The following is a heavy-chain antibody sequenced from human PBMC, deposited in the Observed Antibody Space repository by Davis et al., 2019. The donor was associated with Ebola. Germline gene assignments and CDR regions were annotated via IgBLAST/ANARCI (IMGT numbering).Heavy chain of an antibody. CDR1: GFPLTSYW. D-gene: IGHD3-10*01. J-gene: IGHJ5*02. CDR3: AKRAGT. V-gene: IGHV3-7*01. CDR2: IKQDGSEK. Sequence: GESLKISCAAPGFPLTSYWMSWARHAPGQGLEWVANIKQDGSEKYYVDSVKGRFTISRDNAKNLLYLQMNSLRAEDTAVYYCAKRAGTWGQGTLVTVSS.